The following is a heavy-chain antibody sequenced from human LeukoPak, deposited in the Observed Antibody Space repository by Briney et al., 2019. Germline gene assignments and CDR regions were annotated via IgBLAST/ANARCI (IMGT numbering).Heavy chain of an antibody. V-gene: IGHV3-21*01. CDR2: ISSSSSYI. J-gene: IGHJ5*01. CDR3: ARNYDFWSGYFNSVDS. Sequence: SGGSLRLSCAASGFTFSSHTMNWVRQAPGKGLEWVSSISSSSSYIYYADSVKGRFTISRDNAKNSPYLRMNSLRAEDTAVYYCARNYDFWSGYFNSVDSWGQGTLVTVSS. D-gene: IGHD3-3*01. CDR1: GFTFSSHT.